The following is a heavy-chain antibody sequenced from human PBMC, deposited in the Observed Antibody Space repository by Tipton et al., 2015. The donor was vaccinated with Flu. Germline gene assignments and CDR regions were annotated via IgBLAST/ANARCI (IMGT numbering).Heavy chain of an antibody. J-gene: IGHJ4*02. D-gene: IGHD6-19*01. Sequence: TLSLTCSVSGDSIGSGYFWGWIRQPPGQGLEWIGNVHRTGHPYYNPSLKSRVTISVDTSKNQFSLKVISVTAADAAVYYCAKVIPELVAGPDHWGQGTLVTVSS. CDR3: AKVIPELVAGPDH. CDR1: GDSIGSGYF. CDR2: VHRTGHP. V-gene: IGHV4-38-2*02.